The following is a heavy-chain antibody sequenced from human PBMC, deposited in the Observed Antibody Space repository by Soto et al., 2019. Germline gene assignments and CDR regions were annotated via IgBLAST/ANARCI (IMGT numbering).Heavy chain of an antibody. V-gene: IGHV3-30*03. CDR3: XXXCSSTXXYGGYXYYXDV. CDR1: GFTFSSYG. Sequence: QVQLVESGGGVVQPGRSLXLSCAASGFTFSSYGMHWVRQAPGKGLEWVAVISYDGSNKYYADSVKGRFTXXXXXXXXXXXXXXXXXXXXXXXXXXXXXXCSSTXXYGGYXYYXDVWGKGXTVTV. J-gene: IGHJ6*03. D-gene: IGHD2-2*01. CDR2: ISYDGSNK.